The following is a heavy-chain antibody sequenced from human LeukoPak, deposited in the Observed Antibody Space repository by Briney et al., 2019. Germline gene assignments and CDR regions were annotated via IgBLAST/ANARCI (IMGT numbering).Heavy chain of an antibody. D-gene: IGHD3-16*01. Sequence: SETLSLTCTVSGGSISSYYWSWIRQPPGKGLEWIGYIYYTGSTNYNPSLRSRVTISVDTSKNQFSLELSSVTAADTAVYYCARHRPGERRFDPWGQGTLVTVSS. CDR1: GGSISSYY. CDR3: ARHRPGERRFDP. V-gene: IGHV4-59*01. J-gene: IGHJ5*02. CDR2: IYYTGST.